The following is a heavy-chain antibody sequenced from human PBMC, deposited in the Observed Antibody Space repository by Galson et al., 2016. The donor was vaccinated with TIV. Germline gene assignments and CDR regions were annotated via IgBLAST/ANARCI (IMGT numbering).Heavy chain of an antibody. CDR2: INPSDGTT. CDR3: VSGMGSGRPRNFDY. J-gene: IGHJ4*02. V-gene: IGHV1-46*03. CDR1: GYTFSKYY. D-gene: IGHD3-10*01. Sequence: SVKVSCKASGYTFSKYYMHWVRQAPGQGLEWMGIINPSDGTTVYAQSFQGRVTMTRDTSTSTVYMELSSLTSEDTAVYYCVSGMGSGRPRNFDYWGQGTLVTGST.